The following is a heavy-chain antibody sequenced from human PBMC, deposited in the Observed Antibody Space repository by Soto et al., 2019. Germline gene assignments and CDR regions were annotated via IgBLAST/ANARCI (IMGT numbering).Heavy chain of an antibody. Sequence: SETLSLTCTVSGGSISSGGYYWSWIRQHPGKGLEWIGYIYYSGSTYYDPSLKSRVNISVDTSKNQFSLKLSSVTAAATAVYNCASGVGYCTNGVCKRFDYWGQGTLVTVSS. V-gene: IGHV4-31*03. D-gene: IGHD2-8*01. CDR1: GGSISSGGYY. CDR2: IYYSGST. J-gene: IGHJ4*02. CDR3: ASGVGYCTNGVCKRFDY.